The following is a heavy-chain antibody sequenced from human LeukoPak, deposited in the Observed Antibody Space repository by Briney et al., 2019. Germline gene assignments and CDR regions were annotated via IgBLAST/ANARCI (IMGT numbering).Heavy chain of an antibody. CDR2: IYYSGST. CDR1: GGSISSSSYY. V-gene: IGHV4-39*01. D-gene: IGHD6-19*01. CDR3: ARRLRGFDY. Sequence: SETLSLTCTVSGGSISSSSYYWGWIRQPPGKGLEWIGSIYYSGSTYYNPSLKSRVTISVDTSKNQFSLKLSSVTAADTAVYYRARRLRGFDYWGQGTLVTVSS. J-gene: IGHJ4*02.